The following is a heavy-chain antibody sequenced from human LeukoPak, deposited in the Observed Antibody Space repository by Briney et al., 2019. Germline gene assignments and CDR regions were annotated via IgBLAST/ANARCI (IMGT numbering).Heavy chain of an antibody. CDR1: GLTFSSYA. V-gene: IGHV3-30*04. J-gene: IGHJ4*02. Sequence: PGRSLRLSCAASGLTFSSYAMHWVRQAPGKGLEWVAVISYDGSNKYSADSVKGRFTISRDNSKNTLYLQMNSLRAEDTAVYYCARGYCGGDCLDYWGQGTLVTVSS. D-gene: IGHD2-21*01. CDR2: ISYDGSNK. CDR3: ARGYCGGDCLDY.